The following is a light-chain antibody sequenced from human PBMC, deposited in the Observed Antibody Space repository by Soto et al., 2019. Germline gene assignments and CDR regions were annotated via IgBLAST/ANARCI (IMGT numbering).Light chain of an antibody. CDR3: SSYTGSSTVV. CDR1: SSDIGLYNY. V-gene: IGLV2-14*01. J-gene: IGLJ3*02. Sequence: QSALTQPASVSGSPGQSITISCTGTSSDIGLYNYVSWYQQYPGKAPKLIIFEVSSRPSGVSNRFSGSKSGNTASLTISGLQAEDEADYSCSSYTGSSTVVFGGGTQLTVL. CDR2: EVS.